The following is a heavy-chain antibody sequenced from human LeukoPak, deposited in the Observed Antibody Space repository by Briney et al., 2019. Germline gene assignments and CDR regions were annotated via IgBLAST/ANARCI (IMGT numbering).Heavy chain of an antibody. CDR2: IKEDGSEK. CDR3: AHGAMYQLDY. J-gene: IGHJ4*02. D-gene: IGHD2-2*01. V-gene: IGHV3-7*03. CDR1: GFNFSSYW. Sequence: GGSLRLSCAASGFNFSSYWMSWVRQAPGRGLEWWANIKEDGSEKYYVDSVKGRFTISRDNAKNSLYLQMNSLRAEDTAVYYCAHGAMYQLDYWGQGTLVTVSS.